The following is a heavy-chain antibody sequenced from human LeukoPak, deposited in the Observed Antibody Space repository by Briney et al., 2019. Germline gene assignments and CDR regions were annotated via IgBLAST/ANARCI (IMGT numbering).Heavy chain of an antibody. CDR1: GFTFSSYG. CDR3: AKDKYQLLPGAFDI. V-gene: IGHV3-30*02. CDR2: IRYDGSNK. J-gene: IGHJ3*02. Sequence: PGGSLRLSCAASGFTFSSYGMHWVRQAPGKGLEWVAFIRYDGSNKYYADSVKGRVTISRDNSKNTLYLQMNSLRAEDTAVYYCAKDKYQLLPGAFDIWGQGTMVTVSS. D-gene: IGHD2-2*01.